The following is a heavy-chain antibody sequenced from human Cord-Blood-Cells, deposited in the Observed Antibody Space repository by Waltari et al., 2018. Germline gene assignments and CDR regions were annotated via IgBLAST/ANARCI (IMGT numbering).Heavy chain of an antibody. V-gene: IGHV3-30*04. D-gene: IGHD3-3*01. Sequence: QVQLVESGGGVVQPGRSLRLSCAASGFTFSRYAMHWVRQAPGKGLEWVAVISYEGSNKYYADSLKGRFTISRDNSKNTLYLQMNSLRAEDTAVYYCARSLEGDMDVWGKGTTVTVSS. J-gene: IGHJ6*03. CDR2: ISYEGSNK. CDR1: GFTFSRYA. CDR3: ARSLEGDMDV.